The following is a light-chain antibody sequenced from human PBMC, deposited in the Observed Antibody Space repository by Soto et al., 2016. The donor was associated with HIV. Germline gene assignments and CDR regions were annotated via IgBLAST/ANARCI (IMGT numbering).Light chain of an antibody. CDR1: QDITSY. J-gene: IGKJ1*01. CDR3: QQYQTEEGT. Sequence: DIQLTQSPSFLSASVGDRVTITCRASQDITSYLSWYQQKPGKAPKLLIHTASALQSGVPPRFSGSGSGTEFTLTISSLQPEDFATYYCQQYQTEEGTFGQGTTVEIK. V-gene: IGKV1-9*01. CDR2: TAS.